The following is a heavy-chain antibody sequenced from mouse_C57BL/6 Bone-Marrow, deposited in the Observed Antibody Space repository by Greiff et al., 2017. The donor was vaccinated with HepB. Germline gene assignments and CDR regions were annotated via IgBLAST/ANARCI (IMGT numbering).Heavy chain of an antibody. D-gene: IGHD2-1*01. CDR3: ARRDYGNWFAY. V-gene: IGHV5-15*01. CDR2: ISNLAYSI. CDR1: GFTFSDYG. Sequence: EVHLVESGGGLVQPGGSLKLSCAASGFTFSDYGMAWVRQAPRKGPGWVAFISNLAYSIYYADTVTGRFTISRENAKNTLYLEMSSLRSEDTAMYYCARRDYGNWFAYWGQGTLVTVSA. J-gene: IGHJ3*01.